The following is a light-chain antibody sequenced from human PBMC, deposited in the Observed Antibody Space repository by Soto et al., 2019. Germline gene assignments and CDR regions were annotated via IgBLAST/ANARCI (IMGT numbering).Light chain of an antibody. J-gene: IGKJ1*01. CDR1: QDIRND. Sequence: AIQMTHSPSSLSASVGDRVTLTCRASQDIRNDLGWYQQKPGMAPRFLIYAASNLQSGVPSRFSGSGSGKDFTLTISSLQPEDFATYYCVQHYNYPPTFGQGTKVEIX. V-gene: IGKV1-6*01. CDR2: AAS. CDR3: VQHYNYPPT.